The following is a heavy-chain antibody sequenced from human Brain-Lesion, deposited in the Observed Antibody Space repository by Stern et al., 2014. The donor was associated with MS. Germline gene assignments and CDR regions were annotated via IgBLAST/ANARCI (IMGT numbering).Heavy chain of an antibody. Sequence: VQLVESGPGLVKPSQTLSLSCTVSGGSISSGGYYWSWIRQPAGKGLEWIGRIFNRGSTSYNPPPKSRVTLTINTAKNQSSLRLNSMTAADTAVYYCARGRVVPGFQYYATDVWGQGTTVIVSS. CDR2: IFNRGST. CDR3: ARGRVVPGFQYYATDV. J-gene: IGHJ6*02. CDR1: GGSISSGGYY. D-gene: IGHD2-2*01. V-gene: IGHV4-61*02.